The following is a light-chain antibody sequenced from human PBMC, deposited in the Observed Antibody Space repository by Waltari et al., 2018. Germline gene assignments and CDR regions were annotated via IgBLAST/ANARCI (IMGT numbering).Light chain of an antibody. CDR2: DVS. V-gene: IGKV1-33*01. Sequence: DIQMTQSPSSLSASVGDRVTITCHASQDISHYLNWYQQKRGRAPKRLISDVSNLQRGVPSRFSGSGAGTDFIFTISSLQPEDIATYYCQQYDNVPRFGGGTKVEIK. CDR3: QQYDNVPR. CDR1: QDISHY. J-gene: IGKJ4*01.